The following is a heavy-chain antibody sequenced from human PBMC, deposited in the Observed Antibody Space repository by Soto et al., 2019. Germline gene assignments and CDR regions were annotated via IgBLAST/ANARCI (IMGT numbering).Heavy chain of an antibody. V-gene: IGHV3-9*01. CDR2: ISWNSGSI. CDR1: GFTFDDYA. CDR3: AKLSGLNYGDYDY. J-gene: IGHJ4*02. D-gene: IGHD4-17*01. Sequence: EVQLVESGGGLVQPGRSLRLSCAASGFTFDDYAMHWVRQAPGKGLEWVSGISWNSGSIGYADSVKGRFTISRDNAKNSLYLQMNSLRDEDTALYYCAKLSGLNYGDYDYWGQGTLVTVSS.